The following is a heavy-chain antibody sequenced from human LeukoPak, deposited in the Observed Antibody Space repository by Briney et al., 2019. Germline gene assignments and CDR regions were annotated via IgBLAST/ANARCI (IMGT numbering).Heavy chain of an antibody. Sequence: AGGSLRLSCAASGFTFSSYAMSWVRQAPGKGLEWVSAISGSGGGTYYADSVKGRFTISRDNAKNSLYLQMNSLRAEDTAVYYCAAGGGGFYDFWSGGGLGYWGQGTLVTVSS. CDR3: AAGGGGFYDFWSGGGLGY. V-gene: IGHV3-23*01. CDR2: ISGSGGGT. J-gene: IGHJ4*02. CDR1: GFTFSSYA. D-gene: IGHD3-3*01.